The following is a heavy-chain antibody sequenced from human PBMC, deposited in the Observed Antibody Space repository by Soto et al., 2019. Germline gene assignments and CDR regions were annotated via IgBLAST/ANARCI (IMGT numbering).Heavy chain of an antibody. CDR1: GFSFSTYA. CDR3: AKGLSPSYYDTLTGPDF. V-gene: IGHV3-23*01. D-gene: IGHD3-9*01. CDR2: ISGSGSNT. Sequence: HPGGSLRLSCEASGFSFSTYAMNWVRQAPGKGLEWVSVISGSGSNTFYADSVRGRFTISRDNSKKTVYLQMNSLRAEDTAVYYCAKGLSPSYYDTLTGPDFWGQGTLVTVSS. J-gene: IGHJ4*02.